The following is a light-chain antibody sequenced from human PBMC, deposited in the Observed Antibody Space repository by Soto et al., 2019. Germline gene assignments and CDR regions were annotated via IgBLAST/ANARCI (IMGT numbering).Light chain of an antibody. J-gene: IGKJ4*02. Sequence: DIQMTQSPSTLSASVGDRVTITCRANEIISTWLAWYQQKPGKAPKLLISAASSVQSGVPSRFSASGSGAAFTLTVSSLQPEDCATYYCQHHSRRLLTFGGGNKVEIK. CDR1: EIISTW. CDR2: AAS. CDR3: QHHSRRLLT. V-gene: IGKV1-5*01.